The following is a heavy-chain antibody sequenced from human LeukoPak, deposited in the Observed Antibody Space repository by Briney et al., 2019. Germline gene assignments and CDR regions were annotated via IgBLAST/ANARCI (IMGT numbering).Heavy chain of an antibody. Sequence: SETLSLTCTVSGASISSYYWSWIRQPPGKGLEWIGYIYYRGSTNYNPSLKRRVTISVDTSKNQFSLKLSSVTAADTAVYFCARSNEDIVVVPAAMWGQGTLVTVSS. CDR3: ARSNEDIVVVPAAM. V-gene: IGHV4-59*01. D-gene: IGHD2-2*01. J-gene: IGHJ4*02. CDR2: IYYRGST. CDR1: GASISSYY.